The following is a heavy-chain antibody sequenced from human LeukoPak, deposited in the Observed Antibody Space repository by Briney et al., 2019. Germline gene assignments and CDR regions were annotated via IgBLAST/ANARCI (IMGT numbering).Heavy chain of an antibody. J-gene: IGHJ5*02. Sequence: QSGGSLRLSCAASGFTFDTYAMSWVRQAPGKGLEWVSVIWGSGGVTFYADSVKGRFTISRDNSKNTLYLQMNSLRAEDTAVYYCAKTSGSFYGWFDPWGQGTLVTVSS. CDR1: GFTFDTYA. D-gene: IGHD1-26*01. CDR2: IWGSGGVT. CDR3: AKTSGSFYGWFDP. V-gene: IGHV3-23*01.